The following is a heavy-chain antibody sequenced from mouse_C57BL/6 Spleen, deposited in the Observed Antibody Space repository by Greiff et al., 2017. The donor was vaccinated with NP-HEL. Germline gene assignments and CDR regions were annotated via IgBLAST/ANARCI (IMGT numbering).Heavy chain of an antibody. Sequence: VKVVESGPELVKPGASVKISCKASGYAFSSSWMNWVKQRPGKGLEWIGRIYPGDGDTNYNGKFKGKATLTADKSSSTAYMQLSSLTSEDSAVYFCARGYYGSSHENWGQGTLVTVSA. CDR2: IYPGDGDT. J-gene: IGHJ3*01. CDR3: ARGYYGSSHEN. CDR1: GYAFSSSW. D-gene: IGHD1-1*01. V-gene: IGHV1-82*01.